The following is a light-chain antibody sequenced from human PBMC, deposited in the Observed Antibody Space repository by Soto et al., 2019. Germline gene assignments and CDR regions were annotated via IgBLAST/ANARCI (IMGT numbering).Light chain of an antibody. CDR2: EVN. V-gene: IGLV2-8*01. CDR1: SSDVGGYNY. Sequence: QSALTQPPSASGSPGQSVTISCTGTSSDVGGYNYVSWYQQHPGKAPKLMIYEVNKRPSGVPDRFSGSKSGDTASLTVSGLQAEDEADYYCSSYAGINNFPYVFGTGTKLTVL. J-gene: IGLJ1*01. CDR3: SSYAGINNFPYV.